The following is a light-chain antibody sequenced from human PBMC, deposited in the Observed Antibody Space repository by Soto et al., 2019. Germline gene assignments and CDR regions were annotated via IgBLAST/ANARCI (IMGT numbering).Light chain of an antibody. Sequence: SYELTQPPSVSVSPGQTATITCSGDKLGDKFACWYQQKSGQSPVLVIYQDNRRPSGIPDRFSGSKSGHTASLTVSGLRAEDEATYYCSSYAGSEFLVFGGGTKLTVL. CDR1: KLGDKF. CDR3: SSYAGSEFLV. J-gene: IGLJ2*01. CDR2: QDN. V-gene: IGLV3-1*01.